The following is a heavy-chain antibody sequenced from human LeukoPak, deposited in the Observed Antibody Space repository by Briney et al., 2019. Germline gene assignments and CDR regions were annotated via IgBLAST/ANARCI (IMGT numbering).Heavy chain of an antibody. CDR3: VRHQTGGHSYMDV. Sequence: SSETLSLTCTVSGDSFTSVTDYWAWIRQPPGKGPEWIGSISYSGTTYDNPSLKSRITMSVDPSNSLFSLTLTSVTAADTAVYYCVRHQTGGHSYMDVWGKGTTVTVSS. CDR2: ISYSGTT. CDR1: GDSFTSVTDY. D-gene: IGHD7-27*01. J-gene: IGHJ6*03. V-gene: IGHV4-39*01.